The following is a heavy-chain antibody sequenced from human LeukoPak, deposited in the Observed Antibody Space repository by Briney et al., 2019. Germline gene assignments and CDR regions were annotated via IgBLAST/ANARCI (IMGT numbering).Heavy chain of an antibody. D-gene: IGHD3-3*01. CDR2: ISYDGSNK. Sequence: GGSLRLSCAASGFTFSSDAMHWVSQAPGKGLEWVAVISYDGSNKYYADSVKGRFTISRDNSKNTLYLQMNSLRAEDTAVYYCARGSPNYDFWSGDFDWLLSGPDYWGQGTLVTVSS. CDR3: ARGSPNYDFWSGDFDWLLSGPDY. CDR1: GFTFSSDA. J-gene: IGHJ4*02. V-gene: IGHV3-30-3*01.